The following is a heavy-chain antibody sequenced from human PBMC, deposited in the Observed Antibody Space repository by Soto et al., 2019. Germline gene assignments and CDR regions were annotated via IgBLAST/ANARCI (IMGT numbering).Heavy chain of an antibody. V-gene: IGHV4-59*12. CDR2: IYYSGSS. CDR1: GGSITSYH. Sequence: SETLSLTFTVSGGSITSYHCNWSRQSPGKGLEWIGHIYYSGSSNYNPSLEGRVTISVDTSKNQFALRLSSVTAADTAVYYCARARSGGYLWFDPWGQGTLVTVSS. CDR3: ARARSGGYLWFDP. J-gene: IGHJ5*02. D-gene: IGHD2-15*01.